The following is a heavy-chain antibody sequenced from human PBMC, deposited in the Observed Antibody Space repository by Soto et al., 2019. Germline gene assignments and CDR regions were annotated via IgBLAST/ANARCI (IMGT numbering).Heavy chain of an antibody. CDR2: IYYSGST. J-gene: IGHJ5*02. V-gene: IGHV4-59*01. CDR1: GGSISSYY. D-gene: IGHD1-7*01. Sequence: PSETLSLTCTVSGGSISSYYWSWIRQPPGKGLEWIGYIYYSGSTNYNPSLKSRVTISVDTSKNQFSLKLSSVTAADTAVYYCARDATNWNYEGTWFDPWGQGTLVTVSS. CDR3: ARDATNWNYEGTWFDP.